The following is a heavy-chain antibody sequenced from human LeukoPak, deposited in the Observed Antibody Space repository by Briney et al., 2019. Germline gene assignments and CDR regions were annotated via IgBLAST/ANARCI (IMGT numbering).Heavy chain of an antibody. CDR1: GFTFSSYA. Sequence: GGSLRLSCAASGFTFSSYAMSWVRQAPGKGLEWVSAISGSSGSTYYADSVKGRFTISRDNSKNTLYLQMNSLRAEDTAVYYCAKEGYFDWLLRSWFDPWGQGTLVTVSS. CDR2: ISGSSGST. D-gene: IGHD3-9*01. J-gene: IGHJ5*02. V-gene: IGHV3-23*01. CDR3: AKEGYFDWLLRSWFDP.